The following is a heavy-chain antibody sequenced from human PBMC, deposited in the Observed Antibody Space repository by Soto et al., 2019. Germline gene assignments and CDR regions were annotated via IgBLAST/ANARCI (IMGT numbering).Heavy chain of an antibody. J-gene: IGHJ4*02. CDR1: GYSFAGYW. V-gene: IGHV5-10-1*01. D-gene: IGHD3-22*01. Sequence: PGESLKISCKGSGYSFAGYWITWLRQMPGKGLEWRGRIDPSDSQTYYSPSFRGHVTISAAKSITTVFLQWSSLRASDTAMYYCARQIYDSDSGPNFQYYFDSWGQGTLVTVSS. CDR2: IDPSDSQT. CDR3: ARQIYDSDSGPNFQYYFDS.